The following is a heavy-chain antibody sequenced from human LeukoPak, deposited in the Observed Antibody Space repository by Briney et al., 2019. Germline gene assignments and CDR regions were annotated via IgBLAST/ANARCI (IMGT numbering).Heavy chain of an antibody. V-gene: IGHV4-39*01. CDR3: AAPDILTGLKSFDY. D-gene: IGHD3-9*01. CDR2: IYYSGST. Sequence: SEALSLTCTVSGGSISTSSYYWGWIRHPPGKGLEWIGSIYYSGSTYYNPSLKSRVTISVDTSKNQFSLKLSSVTAADTAVYYCAAPDILTGLKSFDYWGQGTLVTVSS. CDR1: GGSISTSSYY. J-gene: IGHJ4*02.